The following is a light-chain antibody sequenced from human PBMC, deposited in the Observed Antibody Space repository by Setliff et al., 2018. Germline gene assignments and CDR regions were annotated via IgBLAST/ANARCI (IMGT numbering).Light chain of an antibody. J-gene: IGLJ3*02. CDR3: SFAYGGFGV. V-gene: IGLV7-46*01. CDR2: DTS. CDR1: TGAVTNSHX. Sequence: QAVVTQEASLTVSPGGTVTLTCGSSTGAVTNSHXPYXXXXXXXQAPRTXXXDTSIRHSWTPARFSGSLLGGKAALTLSGAQPEDEAEYFCSFAYGGFGVFGGGTKSPS.